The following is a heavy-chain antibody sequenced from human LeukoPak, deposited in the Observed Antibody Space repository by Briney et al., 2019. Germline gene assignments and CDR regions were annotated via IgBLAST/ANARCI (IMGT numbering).Heavy chain of an antibody. CDR2: IWYDGSNK. V-gene: IGHV3-33*06. Sequence: GRSLRLSCAASGFTLSSYGMHWVRQAPGKGLEWVAVIWYDGSNKYYADSVKGRFTISRDNSKNTLYLQMNSLRAEDTAVYYCAKDTGGPPRASSLLNWGQGTLVTVSS. CDR3: AKDTGGPPRASSLLN. J-gene: IGHJ4*02. CDR1: GFTLSSYG. D-gene: IGHD6-13*01.